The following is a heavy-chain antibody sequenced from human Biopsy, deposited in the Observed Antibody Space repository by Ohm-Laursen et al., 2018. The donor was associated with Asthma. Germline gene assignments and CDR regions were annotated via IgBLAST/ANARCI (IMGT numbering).Heavy chain of an antibody. J-gene: IGHJ4*02. CDR2: INSVFGTT. D-gene: IGHD2-2*01. V-gene: IGHV1-69*01. Sequence: GSSVKASRKSLGGTFNTYVIGWARQAPGHGLEWMGGINSVFGTTTYPQKFQDRVTITADDSTSTVYMELSILRSEDTAVYYCARKAGSCISRTCYSLDFWGQGTLVTVSS. CDR1: GGTFNTYV. CDR3: ARKAGSCISRTCYSLDF.